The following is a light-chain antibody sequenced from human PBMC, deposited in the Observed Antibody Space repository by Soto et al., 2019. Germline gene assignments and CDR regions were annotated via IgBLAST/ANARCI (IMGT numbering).Light chain of an antibody. CDR1: SSNIGNNY. V-gene: IGLV1-51*02. CDR3: SSYSGTNYHYV. J-gene: IGLJ1*01. Sequence: QSVLTQPPSVSAAPGQKVTISCSGSSSNIGNNYVSWYQQLPGKAPKLLIYENNKRPSGVPDRFSGSKSGNTASLTVSGLQADDEADYYCSSYSGTNYHYVFGTGTKVTVL. CDR2: ENN.